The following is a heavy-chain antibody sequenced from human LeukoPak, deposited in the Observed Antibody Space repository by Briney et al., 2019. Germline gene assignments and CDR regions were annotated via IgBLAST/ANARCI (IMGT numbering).Heavy chain of an antibody. CDR3: AREGSDTAHYNWFDP. Sequence: GASVKVSCKASGYTFTSYGISWVRQAPGQGLEWMGWISAYNGNTNYAQKLQGRVTMTTDTSTSTAYMELRSLRSDDTAVCYCAREGSDTAHYNWFDPWGQGTLVTVSS. V-gene: IGHV1-18*01. J-gene: IGHJ5*02. CDR1: GYTFTSYG. D-gene: IGHD5-18*01. CDR2: ISAYNGNT.